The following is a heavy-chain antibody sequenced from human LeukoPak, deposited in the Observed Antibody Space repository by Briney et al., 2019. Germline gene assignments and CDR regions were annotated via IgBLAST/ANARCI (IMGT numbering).Heavy chain of an antibody. V-gene: IGHV3-23*01. CDR3: ARAAGGYYDSRGVPGDY. D-gene: IGHD3-22*01. Sequence: GGSLRLSCAASGFTFSNYAMHWVRQAPGKGLEWVSAISGSAGSTYYADSVKGRFTISRDNSKNTLYLQMNSLRAEDTAVYYCARAAGGYYDSRGVPGDYWGQGTLVTVSS. CDR1: GFTFSNYA. CDR2: ISGSAGST. J-gene: IGHJ4*02.